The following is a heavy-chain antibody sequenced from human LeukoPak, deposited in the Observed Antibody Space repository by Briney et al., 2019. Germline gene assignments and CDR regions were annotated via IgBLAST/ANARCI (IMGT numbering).Heavy chain of an antibody. CDR1: GYTFSAYY. J-gene: IGHJ4*02. CDR3: ARGPGTYYYGSGHFDY. Sequence: ASVKVSCKASGYTFSAYYMHWVRQAPGQGLEWMGIINPSGGSTSYAQKFQGRVTMTRDTSTSTVYMELRSLRSDDTAVYYCARGPGTYYYGSGHFDYWGQGTLVTVSS. CDR2: INPSGGST. V-gene: IGHV1-46*01. D-gene: IGHD3-10*01.